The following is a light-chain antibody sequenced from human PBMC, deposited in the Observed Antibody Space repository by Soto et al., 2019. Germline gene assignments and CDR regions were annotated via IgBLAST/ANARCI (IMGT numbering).Light chain of an antibody. J-gene: IGLJ3*02. CDR2: NNN. CDR3: AAWDDSLSGPG. V-gene: IGLV1-44*01. Sequence: QSVLTQPPSASGTPGQRVTIPCSGSRASIGSNTVTWYQHLPGAAPKLLVYNNNQRPSGVPDRFSGSKSDTSASLAISGLQFEDEAVYYCAAWDDSLSGPGFGGGTKVTVL. CDR1: RASIGSNT.